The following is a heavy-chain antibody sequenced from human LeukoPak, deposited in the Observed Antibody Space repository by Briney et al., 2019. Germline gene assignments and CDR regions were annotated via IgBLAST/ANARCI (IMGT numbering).Heavy chain of an antibody. D-gene: IGHD4-17*01. CDR1: GFTVSSYS. CDR3: ATGSATTVTTSSDY. V-gene: IGHV3-21*01. CDR2: ISSSSSYI. J-gene: IGHJ4*02. Sequence: GGSLRLSCAASGFTVSSYSMNWVRQAPGKGLEWVSSISSSSSYIYYADSVKGRFTISRDNAKNSLYLQMNSLRAEDTAVYYCATGSATTVTTSSDYWGQGTLVTVSS.